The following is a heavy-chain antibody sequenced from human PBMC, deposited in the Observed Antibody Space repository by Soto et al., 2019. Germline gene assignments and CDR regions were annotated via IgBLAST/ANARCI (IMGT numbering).Heavy chain of an antibody. CDR2: IFPDDSDT. D-gene: IGHD3-16*01. V-gene: IGHV5-51*01. Sequence: PGESLKISCKASGYIIKNYWIGWVRQMPGQGLEWMEIIFPDDSDTRYSPSFQGHVTISVDKSISTAYVQWSSLKASDSAIYYCFRGGVTSRTFDYWGQGTLVTVSS. CDR1: GYIIKNYW. J-gene: IGHJ4*02. CDR3: FRGGVTSRTFDY.